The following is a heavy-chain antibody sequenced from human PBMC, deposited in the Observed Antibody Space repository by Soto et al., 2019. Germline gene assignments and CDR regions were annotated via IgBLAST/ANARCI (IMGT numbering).Heavy chain of an antibody. J-gene: IGHJ4*02. CDR1: GGSVNSDEFY. D-gene: IGHD6-6*01. CDR3: AREFSNSPEAFDS. Sequence: SETLSLTCTVSGGSVNSDEFYWSWIRQHPGRGLEWIGYIYYTGSTNYNPSLKSRVTISIDTSRNQFSLKLSSVTAADTAVYYCAREFSNSPEAFDSWGQGSLVTVSS. CDR2: IYYTGST. V-gene: IGHV4-61*08.